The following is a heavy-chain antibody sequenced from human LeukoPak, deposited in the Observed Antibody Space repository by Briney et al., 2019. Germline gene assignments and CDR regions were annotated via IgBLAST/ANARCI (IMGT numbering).Heavy chain of an antibody. CDR2: IKSKTDAGTI. CDR1: GFTFSNAW. D-gene: IGHD6-6*01. Sequence: GGSLRLSCAASGFTFSNAWMSWVRQAPGKGLEWVGRIKSKTDAGTIDYATPVQGRFTISRDDSKNTLYLQINSLETEDTAIYYCTTDPIGSSSPFDYWGQGTLVTVSS. J-gene: IGHJ4*02. V-gene: IGHV3-15*01. CDR3: TTDPIGSSSPFDY.